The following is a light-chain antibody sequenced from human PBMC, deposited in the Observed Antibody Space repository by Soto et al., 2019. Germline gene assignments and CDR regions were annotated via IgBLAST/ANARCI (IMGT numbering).Light chain of an antibody. CDR1: QGIRNE. CDR3: LQDFSYPWT. J-gene: IGKJ1*01. V-gene: IGKV1-6*01. CDR2: AAS. Sequence: AIQMTQSPSSLSASVGDRVTITCRASQGIRNELGWFQQKPGKAPKLLIYAASNLQGGVPSRFSGSGSGTDFTLTISRLQPEYFATYYCLQDFSYPWTFGQGTKVEIK.